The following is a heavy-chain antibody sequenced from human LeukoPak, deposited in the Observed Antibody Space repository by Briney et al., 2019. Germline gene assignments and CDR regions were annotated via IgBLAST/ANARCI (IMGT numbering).Heavy chain of an antibody. Sequence: SETLSLTCTVSGGSISSYNWSWLRQPPGKGLEWIGYIYYSGSTNYNPSLKSRVTISVDTSKNQFSLKLSSVTAADTAVYYCARARGRYFDWLSFDYWGQGTLVTVSS. D-gene: IGHD3-9*01. CDR2: IYYSGST. CDR1: GGSISSYN. CDR3: ARARGRYFDWLSFDY. J-gene: IGHJ4*02. V-gene: IGHV4-59*01.